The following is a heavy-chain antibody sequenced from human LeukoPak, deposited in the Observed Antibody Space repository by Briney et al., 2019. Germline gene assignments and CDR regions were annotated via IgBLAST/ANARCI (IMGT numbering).Heavy chain of an antibody. CDR3: ARDYGVI. CDR2: MSYDGSNK. V-gene: IGHV3-30*04. D-gene: IGHD4-17*01. Sequence: GRSLRLSCAASGLTFSSYAMHWVRQAPGKGLEWVAVMSYDGSNKYYADSVKGRFTISRDNSKNTLYLQMNSLRAEDTAVYYCARDYGVIWGQGTMVTVSS. J-gene: IGHJ3*02. CDR1: GLTFSSYA.